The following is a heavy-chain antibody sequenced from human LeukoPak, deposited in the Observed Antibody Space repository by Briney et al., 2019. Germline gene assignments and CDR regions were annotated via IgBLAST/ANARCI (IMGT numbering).Heavy chain of an antibody. CDR1: GGTFSSYA. J-gene: IGHJ5*02. CDR3: ARGGGEYSSSWRDWFDP. CDR2: IIPIFGTA. Sequence: ASVKVSCKASGGTFSSYAISWVRQAPGQGLEWMGGIIPIFGTANYAQKFRGRVTITADESTSTAYMELSSLRSEDTAVYYCARGGGEYSSSWRDWFDPWGQGTLVTVSS. D-gene: IGHD6-13*01. V-gene: IGHV1-69*13.